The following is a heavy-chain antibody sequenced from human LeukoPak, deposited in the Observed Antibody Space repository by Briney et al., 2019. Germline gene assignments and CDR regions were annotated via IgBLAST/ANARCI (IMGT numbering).Heavy chain of an antibody. J-gene: IGHJ4*02. V-gene: IGHV4-39*01. CDR3: ARRGSSWYYGYFDY. Sequence: PSETLSLTCTVSGGSISSSSYYWVWIRQPPGKGLEWIGGIYYSGTTYYNPSLKSRLTISVDTSKSQFSLKLSSVTAADTAVYYCARRGSSWYYGYFDYWGQGTLVTVSS. D-gene: IGHD6-13*01. CDR1: GGSISSSSYY. CDR2: IYYSGTT.